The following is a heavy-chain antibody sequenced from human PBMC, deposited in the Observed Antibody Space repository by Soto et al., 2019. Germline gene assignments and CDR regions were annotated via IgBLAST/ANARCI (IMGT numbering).Heavy chain of an antibody. CDR1: GFTFSSYS. Sequence: PGGSLRLSCAASGFTFSSYSMNWVRQAPGKGLEWVSYISSSSSTIYYADSVKGRFTISRDNAKNSLYLQMNSLRAEDTAVYYCARLDQDWFDPWGQGTLVTVSS. V-gene: IGHV3-48*01. CDR3: ARLDQDWFDP. J-gene: IGHJ5*02. D-gene: IGHD1-1*01. CDR2: ISSSSSTI.